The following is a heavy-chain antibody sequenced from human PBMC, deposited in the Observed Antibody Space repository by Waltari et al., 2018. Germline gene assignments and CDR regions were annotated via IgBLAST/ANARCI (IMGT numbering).Heavy chain of an antibody. D-gene: IGHD3-3*01. J-gene: IGHJ3*02. CDR3: TTGAYYDFWSGYAFDI. V-gene: IGHV3-15*01. CDR1: GFTFSNAW. CDR2: IKSKTDGGTT. Sequence: EVQLVESGGGLVKPGGSLRLSCAASGFTFSNAWMSWVRQAPGKGLEWVGRIKSKTDGGTTDYAEPVKGRFTISRDDSKNTLYLQMNSLKTEDTAVYYCTTGAYYDFWSGYAFDIWGQGTMVTVSS.